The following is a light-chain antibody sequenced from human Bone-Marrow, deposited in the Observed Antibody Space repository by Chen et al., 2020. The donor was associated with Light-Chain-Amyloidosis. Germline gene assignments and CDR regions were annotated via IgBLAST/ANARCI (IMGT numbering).Light chain of an antibody. CDR2: EDS. V-gene: IGLV2-23*01. CDR1: STDVGHYNL. CDR3: CSSSDTDTLI. Sequence: QSALTQPASVAGSVGQSITISCTGTSTDVGHYNLVSWSQQHPGEAPKLMIYEDSERPSGVSNRFSGSKSGNTASLTISGLQTEDQADYYCCSSSDTDTLIFGTGTRLTVL. J-gene: IGLJ2*01.